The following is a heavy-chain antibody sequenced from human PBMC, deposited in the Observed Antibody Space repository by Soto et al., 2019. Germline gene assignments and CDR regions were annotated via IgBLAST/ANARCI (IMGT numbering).Heavy chain of an antibody. Sequence: LSLTCTVSGGSISSYYGSWIRQPPGKGLEWIGYIYYSGSTNYNLSLKSRVPISVDTSKKQFSLKLSSVTAADTAVYYCARGSVIGDYVAARYYGMDVRGQGTTVTVSS. J-gene: IGHJ6*02. V-gene: IGHV4-59*01. CDR2: IYYSGST. CDR3: ARGSVIGDYVAARYYGMDV. D-gene: IGHD4-17*01. CDR1: GGSISSYY.